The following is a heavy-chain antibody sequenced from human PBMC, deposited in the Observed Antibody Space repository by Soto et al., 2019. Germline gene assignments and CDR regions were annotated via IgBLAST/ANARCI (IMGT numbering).Heavy chain of an antibody. CDR1: GYRFADYF. V-gene: IGHV1-2*02. D-gene: IGHD1-7*01. CDR3: VTENWHYDY. Sequence: ASVKVSCKASGYRFADYFIHWVRQAPGQGLEWMGWINANSGGTNYAQTFQGRVTMTRDTSITTAYMELTSLRSDDTAMYYCVTENWHYDYWGQGTLVTVSS. CDR2: INANSGGT. J-gene: IGHJ4*02.